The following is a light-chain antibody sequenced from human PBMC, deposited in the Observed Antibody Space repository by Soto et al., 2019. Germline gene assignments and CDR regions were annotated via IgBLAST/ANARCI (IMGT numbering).Light chain of an antibody. CDR1: SSNIGTNT. V-gene: IGLV1-44*01. J-gene: IGLJ2*01. CDR2: NTN. CDR3: AAWDGRLDGVL. Sequence: QSALTQPPSASGTPGQRVTISCSGSSSNIGTNTVNWYQQFPGSAPQLLLYNTNQRPSGVPGRFSGSKSGTSASLAISGLQSEEETDYYCAAWDGRLDGVLFGGGTKVNVL.